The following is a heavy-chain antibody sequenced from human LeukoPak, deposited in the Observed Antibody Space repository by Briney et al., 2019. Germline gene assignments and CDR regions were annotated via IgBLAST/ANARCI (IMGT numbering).Heavy chain of an antibody. CDR3: ARSRDWNYDL. D-gene: IGHD1-7*01. CDR2: IYPGDSDT. CDR1: GYSFTSYW. Sequence: GGSLRLSCTGSGYSFTSYWIGWVRQMPGKGLEWMGIIYPGDSDTRYSPSFQGQVTISADKSINTAYLQWNSLKASDTAIYYCARSRDWNYDLGGQGTLVTVSS. V-gene: IGHV5-51*01. J-gene: IGHJ4*02.